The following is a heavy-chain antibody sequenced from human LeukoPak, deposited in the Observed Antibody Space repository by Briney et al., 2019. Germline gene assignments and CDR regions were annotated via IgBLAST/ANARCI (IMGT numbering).Heavy chain of an antibody. Sequence: GASVKVSCKDSGYTFTDYYMHWVRQAPGQGHEWMGWINPNSGGTKFAQKFQGRVTVTRDTSIRTAYMELSRLRSDDTAVYYCARGGYCTSTSCFLPDYWGQGTLVTVSS. D-gene: IGHD2-2*01. CDR3: ARGGYCTSTSCFLPDY. CDR2: INPNSGGT. J-gene: IGHJ4*02. CDR1: GYTFTDYY. V-gene: IGHV1-2*02.